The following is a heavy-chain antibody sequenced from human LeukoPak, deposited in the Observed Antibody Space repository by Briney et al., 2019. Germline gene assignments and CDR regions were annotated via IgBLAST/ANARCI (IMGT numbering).Heavy chain of an antibody. CDR3: AKGELWDSSGYDAFDI. V-gene: IGHV3-7*01. J-gene: IGHJ3*02. D-gene: IGHD3-22*01. Sequence: GGSLRLSCAASGFTFSSYWMSWVRQAPGKGLEWVANIKQDGSEKYYVDSVKGRFTISRDNAKNSLYLQMNSLRAEDTAVYYCAKGELWDSSGYDAFDIWGQGTMVTVSS. CDR1: GFTFSSYW. CDR2: IKQDGSEK.